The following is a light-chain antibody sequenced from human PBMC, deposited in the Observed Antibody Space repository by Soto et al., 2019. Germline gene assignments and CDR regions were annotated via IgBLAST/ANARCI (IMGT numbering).Light chain of an antibody. V-gene: IGLV2-23*01. CDR2: EDS. CDR3: CSYAGSSTWV. J-gene: IGLJ3*02. Sequence: QSALTQPASVSGSPGQSITISCTGTSSDVGSYNLVSWYHKHPGKAPKLMIYEDSKRPSGVSNRFSGSKSGNTASLTISGLQTEDEADYYCCSYAGSSTWVFGGGTKVTVL. CDR1: SSDVGSYNL.